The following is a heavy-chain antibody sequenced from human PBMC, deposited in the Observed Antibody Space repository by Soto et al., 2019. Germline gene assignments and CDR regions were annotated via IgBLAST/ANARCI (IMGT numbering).Heavy chain of an antibody. J-gene: IGHJ4*02. Sequence: PGESLKISCAASGFTFSDFYMTWVRQAPGKGLEWVSYVSGSGFSKYYADSVKGRFTISRDNAKKSLYLQMNSLRAEDTAVYYCARVVDSGYYPDYWGQGTLVTV. V-gene: IGHV3-11*01. CDR3: ARVVDSGYYPDY. CDR2: VSGSGFSK. CDR1: GFTFSDFY. D-gene: IGHD3-22*01.